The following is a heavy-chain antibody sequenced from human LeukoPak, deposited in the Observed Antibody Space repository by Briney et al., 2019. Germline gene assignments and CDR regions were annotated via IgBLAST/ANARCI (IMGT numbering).Heavy chain of an antibody. CDR3: ARDPDLYDSSGYYEY. CDR1: GFTFSSYW. J-gene: IGHJ4*02. V-gene: IGHV3-7*01. Sequence: GGSLRLACAASGFTFSSYWMSWVRQAPGKGLEWVANRKEDGSEKYYVDSVKGRFTISRDNARNSLYLQMNSLRAEDTAVYYCARDPDLYDSSGYYEYWGQGTLVTVSS. CDR2: RKEDGSEK. D-gene: IGHD3-22*01.